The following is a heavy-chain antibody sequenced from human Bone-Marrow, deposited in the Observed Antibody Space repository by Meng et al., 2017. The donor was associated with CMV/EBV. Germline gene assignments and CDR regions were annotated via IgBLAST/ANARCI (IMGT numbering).Heavy chain of an antibody. CDR2: INHSGST. Sequence: SETLSLTCAVYGGSFSGYYWSWIRQPPGKGLEWIGEINHSGSTNYNPSLKSRVTISVDTSKNQFSLKLSSVTAADTAVYYCAREYCGGDCYFGGWFDPWGQGTLVTVSS. J-gene: IGHJ5*02. V-gene: IGHV4-34*01. CDR3: AREYCGGDCYFGGWFDP. D-gene: IGHD2-21*01. CDR1: GGSFSGYY.